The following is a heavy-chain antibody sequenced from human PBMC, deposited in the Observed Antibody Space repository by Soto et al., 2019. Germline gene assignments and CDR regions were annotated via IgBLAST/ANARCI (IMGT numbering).Heavy chain of an antibody. CDR1: GFTFSSYS. Sequence: LRLSCAASGFTFSSYSMNWVRQAPGKGLEWVSSISSSSSYIYYADSVKGRFTISRDNAKNSLYLQMNSLRAEDTAVYYCARVLPGIAAARGAFDIWGQGTMVTVSS. CDR3: ARVLPGIAAARGAFDI. D-gene: IGHD6-13*01. CDR2: ISSSSSYI. V-gene: IGHV3-21*01. J-gene: IGHJ3*02.